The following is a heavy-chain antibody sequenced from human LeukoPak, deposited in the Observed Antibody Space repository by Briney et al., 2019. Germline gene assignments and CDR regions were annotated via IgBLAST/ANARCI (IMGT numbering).Heavy chain of an antibody. D-gene: IGHD6-6*01. CDR3: ARGGAARPYF. CDR2: IKADGGEK. Sequence: GGSLRLSCAAPGFTFSTYWMNWFRQTPGKGLEWVAKIKADGGEKDHVASVKGRFTISRDNAKNSLYLQMNSLRVEDTAVYYCARGGAARPYFWGQGTLVTVSS. J-gene: IGHJ4*02. V-gene: IGHV3-7*01. CDR1: GFTFSTYW.